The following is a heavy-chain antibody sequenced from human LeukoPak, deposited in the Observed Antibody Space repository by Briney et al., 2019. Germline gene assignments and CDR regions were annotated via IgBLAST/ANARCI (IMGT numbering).Heavy chain of an antibody. CDR2: IYTSGST. Sequence: SETLSLTCTVSGGSISSYYWSWIRQPAGKGLEWTGRIYTSGSTNYNPSLKSRVTMSVDTSKNQFSLKLSSVTAADTAVYYCARDYGDYEDSPGFLGNWFDPWGQGTLVTVSS. J-gene: IGHJ5*02. V-gene: IGHV4-4*07. CDR1: GGSISSYY. CDR3: ARDYGDYEDSPGFLGNWFDP. D-gene: IGHD4-17*01.